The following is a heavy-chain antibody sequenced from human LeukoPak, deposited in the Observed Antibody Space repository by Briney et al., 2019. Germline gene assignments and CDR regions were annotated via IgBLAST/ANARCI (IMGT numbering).Heavy chain of an antibody. Sequence: ASVKVSCKPSGYTFTGYYMHWVRQAPGQGLEWMGWINPNSGGTNYAQKFQGRVAMTRDTSISTAYMELSRLRSDDTAVYYCARDVDYYGSESPNWFDPWGQGTLVTVSS. CDR3: ARDVDYYGSESPNWFDP. J-gene: IGHJ5*02. V-gene: IGHV1-2*02. CDR1: GYTFTGYY. CDR2: INPNSGGT. D-gene: IGHD3-10*01.